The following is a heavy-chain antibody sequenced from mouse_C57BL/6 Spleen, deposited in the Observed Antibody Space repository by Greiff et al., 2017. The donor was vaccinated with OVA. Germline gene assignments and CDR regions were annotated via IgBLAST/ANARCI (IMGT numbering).Heavy chain of an antibody. CDR2: IYPGDGDT. V-gene: IGHV1-82*01. CDR1: GYAFSSSW. Sequence: VQRVESGPELVKPGASVKISCKASGYAFSSSWMNWVKQRPGKGLEWIGRIYPGDGDTNYNGKFKGKATLTADKSSSTAYMQLSSLTSEDSAVYFCARWYYGSAAYWGQGTLVTVSA. D-gene: IGHD1-1*01. J-gene: IGHJ3*01. CDR3: ARWYYGSAAY.